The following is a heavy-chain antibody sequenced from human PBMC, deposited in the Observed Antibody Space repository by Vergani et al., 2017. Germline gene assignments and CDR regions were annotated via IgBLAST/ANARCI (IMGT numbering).Heavy chain of an antibody. D-gene: IGHD4-17*01. Sequence: VQLLESGGGLVKPGGSLRLSCAASGFTFSAYYMSWIRQAPGKGLEWVSYISSSSSYTNYADSVKGRFTISRDNAKNSLYLQMNSLRAEDTAVYYCARGLRSISPTVAFDIWGQGTMVTVSS. V-gene: IGHV3-11*06. CDR3: ARGLRSISPTVAFDI. CDR1: GFTFSAYY. J-gene: IGHJ3*02. CDR2: ISSSSSYT.